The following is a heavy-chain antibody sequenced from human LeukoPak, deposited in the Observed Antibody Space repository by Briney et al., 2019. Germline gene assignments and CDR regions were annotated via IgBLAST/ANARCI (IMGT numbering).Heavy chain of an antibody. Sequence: ASVKVSCKASGYSFTTYYMHWVRQAPGQGLEWMGIIKPSGGFTSNAQKLQGRVTMTRDTSTSTVYMELSSLRSEDTAVDCCARAKAAAGFDYWGQGTLVTVSS. CDR3: ARAKAAAGFDY. V-gene: IGHV1-46*01. CDR1: GYSFTTYY. J-gene: IGHJ4*02. CDR2: IKPSGGFT. D-gene: IGHD6-13*01.